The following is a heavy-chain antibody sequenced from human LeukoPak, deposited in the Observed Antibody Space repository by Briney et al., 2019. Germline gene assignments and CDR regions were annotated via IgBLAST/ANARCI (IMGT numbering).Heavy chain of an antibody. CDR1: GFTFSSYG. CDR3: AKEDSRSRYFDY. D-gene: IGHD6-6*01. V-gene: IGHV3-30*18. J-gene: IGHJ4*02. CDR2: ISYDGSNK. Sequence: PGGSLRLSCAASGFTFSSYGIHWVRQAPGKGLEWVAIISYDGSNKYYADSVKGRFTISRDNSKNTLYLQMNSLRAEDTAVYYCAKEDSRSRYFDYWGQGTLVTVPS.